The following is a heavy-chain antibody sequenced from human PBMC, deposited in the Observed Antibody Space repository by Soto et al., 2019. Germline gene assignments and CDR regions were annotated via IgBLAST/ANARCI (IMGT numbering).Heavy chain of an antibody. CDR3: ARAPEDYGPYNWFDP. D-gene: IGHD4-17*01. Sequence: SETLSLTCTVSGGSISSYYWSWIRQPPGKGLEWIGYIYYSGSTNYNPSLKSRVTISVDTSKNQFSLKLSSVTAADTAVYYCARAPEDYGPYNWFDPWGQGTLVTVSS. V-gene: IGHV4-59*01. J-gene: IGHJ5*02. CDR2: IYYSGST. CDR1: GGSISSYY.